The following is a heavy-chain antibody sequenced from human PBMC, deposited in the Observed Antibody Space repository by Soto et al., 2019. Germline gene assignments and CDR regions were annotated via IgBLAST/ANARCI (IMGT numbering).Heavy chain of an antibody. V-gene: IGHV4-39*01. CDR3: ARLQVVGATNRYLQH. J-gene: IGHJ1*01. Sequence: PSETLSLTCTVSGGSISSSSYYWGWIRQPPGKGLEWIGSIYYSGSTYYNPSLKSRVTISVDTSKNQFSLKLSSVTAADTAVYYCARLQVVGATNRYLQHWGQGTLVTVS. D-gene: IGHD2-15*01. CDR2: IYYSGST. CDR1: GGSISSSSYY.